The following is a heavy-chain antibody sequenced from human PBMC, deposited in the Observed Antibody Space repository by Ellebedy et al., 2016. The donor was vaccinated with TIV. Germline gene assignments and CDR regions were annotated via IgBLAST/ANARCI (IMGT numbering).Heavy chain of an antibody. CDR3: SRGWSTPDS. CDR2: IRSTGSDK. D-gene: IGHD2-15*01. CDR1: GFTFSNYN. Sequence: PGGSLRLSCVASGFTFSNYNMNWVCQSPGKGLEWVPSIRSTGSDKYYAESVKGRFTISRDIAQDTLFLQMNSLRAEDTAVYFCSRGWSTPDSWGQGTLVIVSS. J-gene: IGHJ4*02. V-gene: IGHV3-21*06.